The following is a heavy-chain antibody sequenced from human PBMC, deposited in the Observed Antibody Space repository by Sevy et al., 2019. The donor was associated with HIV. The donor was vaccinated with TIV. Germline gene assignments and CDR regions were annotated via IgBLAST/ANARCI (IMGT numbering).Heavy chain of an antibody. V-gene: IGHV3-74*01. CDR3: AIAPDSGGGRCSHYYGMGV. J-gene: IGHJ6*02. CDR1: GLIPFTFSNYW. Sequence: GGSLRLSCVVSGLIPFTFSNYWIHWVRQGPGKGLVWVSRIGPDGRGTTYADSVKGRFSVSRDNAKNTVYLQMNSLRPEDTAVYYCAIAPDSGGGRCSHYYGMGVWGQGTTVTVSS. CDR2: IGPDGRGT. D-gene: IGHD2-15*01.